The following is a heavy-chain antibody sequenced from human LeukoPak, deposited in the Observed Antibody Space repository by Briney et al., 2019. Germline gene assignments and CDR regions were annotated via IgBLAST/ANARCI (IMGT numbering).Heavy chain of an antibody. CDR3: ARQTGSYSDY. CDR1: GFTFSSYR. D-gene: IGHD1-26*01. V-gene: IGHV3-21*01. CDR2: ISSSSSYI. Sequence: GGSLRLSCAVSGFTFSSYRMIWVRQAPGKGLEWVSSISSSSSYIYYADSLKGRFTISRGNAKNSLYLQMNSLRAEDTAVYYCARQTGSYSDYWGQGTLVTVSS. J-gene: IGHJ4*02.